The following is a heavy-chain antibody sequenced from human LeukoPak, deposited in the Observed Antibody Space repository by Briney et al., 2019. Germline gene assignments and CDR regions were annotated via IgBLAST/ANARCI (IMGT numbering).Heavy chain of an antibody. Sequence: ASVKVSCKTSGYTFSDYTIHWVRQAPGQGLEWMGWINPSSNAANYAQRFEGRVSLTRDTSISTADMVLTSLASDDTGVYYCARSRELLDFDTWGQGTLVSVSS. V-gene: IGHV1-2*02. CDR1: GYTFSDYT. D-gene: IGHD3-10*01. CDR2: INPSSNAA. CDR3: ARSRELLDFDT. J-gene: IGHJ4*02.